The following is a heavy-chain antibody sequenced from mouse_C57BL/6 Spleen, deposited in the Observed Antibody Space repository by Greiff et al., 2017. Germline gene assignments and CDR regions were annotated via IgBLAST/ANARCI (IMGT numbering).Heavy chain of an antibody. CDR3: ARRAEGYAMDY. V-gene: IGHV1-54*01. Sequence: VKLQESGAELVRPGTSVKVSCKASGYAFTNYLIEWVKQRPGQGLEWIGVINPGSGGTNYNEKFKGKATLTADKSSSTAYMQLSSLTSEDSAVYFCARRAEGYAMDYWGQGTSVTVSS. D-gene: IGHD3-3*01. CDR2: INPGSGGT. CDR1: GYAFTNYL. J-gene: IGHJ4*01.